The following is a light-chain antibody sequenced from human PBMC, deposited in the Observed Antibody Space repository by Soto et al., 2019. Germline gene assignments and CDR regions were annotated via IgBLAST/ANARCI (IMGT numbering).Light chain of an antibody. CDR2: DNT. J-gene: IGLJ3*02. CDR3: QFFDSLSGSVV. CDR1: TSN. V-gene: IGLV1-40*01. Sequence: QSVLTQPPSVSGDPGQTVTISCTGTTSNVHWYQQLPGTAPKLLIFDNTNRPSGVPDRFAGSKSDTSASLAITGLQAEDEADYYCQFFDSLSGSVVFGGRTKLTVL.